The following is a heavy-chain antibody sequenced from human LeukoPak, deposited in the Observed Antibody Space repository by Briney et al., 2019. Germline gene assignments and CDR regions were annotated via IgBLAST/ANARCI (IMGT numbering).Heavy chain of an antibody. CDR3: AKAPVTTCRGAFCYPFDY. J-gene: IGHJ4*02. Sequence: GGSLRLSCAASGFTLSSYAMSWVRQAPGKGLEWVSAISDTGNTYHADSVKGRFTISRDSSKNTLFLQMNRLRPEDAAVYYCAKAPVTTCRGAFCYPFDYWGLGTPVTVSS. CDR1: GFTLSSYA. CDR2: ISDTGNT. D-gene: IGHD2-15*01. V-gene: IGHV3-23*01.